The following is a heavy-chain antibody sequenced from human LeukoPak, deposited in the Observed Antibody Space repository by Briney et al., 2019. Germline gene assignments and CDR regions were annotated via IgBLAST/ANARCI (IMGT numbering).Heavy chain of an antibody. D-gene: IGHD3-3*01. CDR1: GASFSGYY. CDR3: ARACPNYDFWSGYLNWFDP. V-gene: IGHV4-34*01. Sequence: SETLSLTGAAHGASFSGYYWSWIRQPPGKGLEWIGEINHSGSTNYNPSLKSRVTISVDTSRNQFSLKLSSVTAADTAVYYCARACPNYDFWSGYLNWFDPWGQGTLVTVSS. J-gene: IGHJ5*02. CDR2: INHSGST.